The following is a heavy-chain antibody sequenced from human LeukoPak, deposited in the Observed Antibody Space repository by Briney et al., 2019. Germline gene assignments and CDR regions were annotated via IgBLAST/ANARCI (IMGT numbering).Heavy chain of an antibody. CDR1: GGTFSSYA. Sequence: GASVKVSCKASGGTFSSYAISWVRQAPGQGLEWMGGIIPIFGTANYAQKFQGRVTITADESTSTAYMELSSLRSEDTAVYYCARGSRSFIGVITREYYFDYWGQGTLVTVSS. CDR3: ARGSRSFIGVITREYYFDY. J-gene: IGHJ4*02. V-gene: IGHV1-69*13. CDR2: IIPIFGTA. D-gene: IGHD3-22*01.